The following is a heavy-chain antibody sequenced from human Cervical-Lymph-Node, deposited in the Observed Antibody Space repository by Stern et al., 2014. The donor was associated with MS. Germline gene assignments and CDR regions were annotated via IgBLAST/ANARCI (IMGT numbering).Heavy chain of an antibody. CDR2: ISYDGNHK. J-gene: IGHJ4*02. V-gene: IGHV3-30*03. D-gene: IGHD2-8*01. CDR1: GFTFSSYG. Sequence: DQLVGSGGAVVQPGRSLRLSCAASGFTFSSYGMHWVRQAPGKGLEWVTVISYDGNHKYYAASVKGRFTISRDNSKNTLHLQMNSVTPDDTAIYYCARDYEDTSMLFDHWGQGTLVTVSS. CDR3: ARDYEDTSMLFDH.